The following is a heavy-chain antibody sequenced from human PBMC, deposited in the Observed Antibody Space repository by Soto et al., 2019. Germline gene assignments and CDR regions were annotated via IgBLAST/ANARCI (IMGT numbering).Heavy chain of an antibody. Sequence: PSETLSLTCTVSGGSISSYYWSWIRQPPGKGLEWIGYIYYSGSTNYNPSLKSRVTISVDTSKNQFSLKLSSVTAADTAVYYCAMERITIFGVVTRGSWFDPWGQGTLVTVSS. CDR3: AMERITIFGVVTRGSWFDP. D-gene: IGHD3-3*01. J-gene: IGHJ5*02. CDR2: IYYSGST. V-gene: IGHV4-59*12. CDR1: GGSISSYY.